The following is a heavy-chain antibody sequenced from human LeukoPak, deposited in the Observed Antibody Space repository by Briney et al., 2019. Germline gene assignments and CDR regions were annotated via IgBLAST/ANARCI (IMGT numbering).Heavy chain of an antibody. D-gene: IGHD3-22*01. CDR1: GGSISSGGYY. CDR3: ARGYIGYYYDSSGLDY. CDR2: INHSGST. V-gene: IGHV4-39*07. J-gene: IGHJ4*02. Sequence: SETLSLTCTVSGGSISSGGYYWSWIRQPPGKGLEWIGEINHSGSTNYNPSLKSRVTISVDTSRNQFSLKLSSVTAADTAVYYCARGYIGYYYDSSGLDYWGQGTLVTVSS.